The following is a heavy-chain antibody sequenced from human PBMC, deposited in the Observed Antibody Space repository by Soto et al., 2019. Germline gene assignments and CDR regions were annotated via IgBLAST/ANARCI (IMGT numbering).Heavy chain of an antibody. Sequence: EVQLVESGGGLVQPGGSLRLSCAGSGFTFSNYWMHWVRQAPGKGLEWVSRIDHDGPTDYADSVRGRCTISRDNAENTLYLQMNSLRPEDTAVYYCVRDRHGDYWGPGTLVTVSS. J-gene: IGHJ4*02. V-gene: IGHV3-74*01. CDR2: IDHDGPT. CDR1: GFTFSNYW. CDR3: VRDRHGDY.